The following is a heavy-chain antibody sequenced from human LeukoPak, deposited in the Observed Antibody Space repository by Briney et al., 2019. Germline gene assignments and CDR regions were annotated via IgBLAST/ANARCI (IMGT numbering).Heavy chain of an antibody. CDR2: ISAYNDNT. V-gene: IGHV1-18*04. CDR1: GYTFTSYG. Sequence: ASVKVSCKASGYTFTSYGISWVRQAPGQGLEWMGWISAYNDNTNYAQKLQGRVTMTTDTSTSTAYMELRSLRSDDTAVYYCARGGDIVVVTAIVPFDYWGQGTLVTVSS. CDR3: ARGGDIVVVTAIVPFDY. J-gene: IGHJ4*02. D-gene: IGHD2-21*02.